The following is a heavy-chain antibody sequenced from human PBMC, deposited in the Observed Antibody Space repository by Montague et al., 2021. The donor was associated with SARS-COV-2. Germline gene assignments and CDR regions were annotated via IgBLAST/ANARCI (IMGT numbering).Heavy chain of an antibody. Sequence: SETLSLTCAVYGESFSGFHWTWIRKPPGKGLEWIGEIDHRGSSNYNPSLTSRVTISVETSKNQFSLRLNSVTAADTGVYYCARGRLGTTMVVVVMVGAQCYFDDWGQGRMVTVSS. V-gene: IGHV4-34*01. D-gene: IGHD3-22*01. CDR3: ARGRLGTTMVVVVMVGAQCYFDD. CDR2: IDHRGSS. CDR1: GESFSGFH. J-gene: IGHJ4*02.